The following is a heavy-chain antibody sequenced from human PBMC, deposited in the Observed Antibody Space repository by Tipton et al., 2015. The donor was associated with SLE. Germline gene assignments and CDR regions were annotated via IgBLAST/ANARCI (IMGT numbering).Heavy chain of an antibody. D-gene: IGHD3-22*01. Sequence: TLSLTCSVSGYSISSDHFWAWIRQPPGKGLEWIGSFSHSDTSSYNPSVQSRVTVSVDTSRNQFSLKLTSVTAADTAVYYCARGGTYHDSSGNIDYWGQGTLVTASS. J-gene: IGHJ4*02. CDR1: GYSISSDHF. V-gene: IGHV4-38-2*02. CDR3: ARGGTYHDSSGNIDY. CDR2: FSHSDTS.